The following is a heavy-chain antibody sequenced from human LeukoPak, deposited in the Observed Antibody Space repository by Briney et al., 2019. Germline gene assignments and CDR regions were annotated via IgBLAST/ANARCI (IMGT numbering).Heavy chain of an antibody. V-gene: IGHV1-2*06. Sequence: ASVKVSCKASGYTFTGYYMHWVRQAPGQGLEWMGRINPNSGGTNCAQKFQGRVTMTRDTSISTAYMELSRLRSDDTAVYYCARVPPYYYDSSGYYFGYWGQGTLVTVSS. J-gene: IGHJ4*02. CDR1: GYTFTGYY. CDR2: INPNSGGT. D-gene: IGHD3-22*01. CDR3: ARVPPYYYDSSGYYFGY.